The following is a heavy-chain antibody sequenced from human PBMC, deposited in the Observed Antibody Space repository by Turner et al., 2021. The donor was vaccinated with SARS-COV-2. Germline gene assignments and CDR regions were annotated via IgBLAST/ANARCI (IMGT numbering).Heavy chain of an antibody. Sequence: QDHLAESGGGVVQPGTSLRLSCVASGLNFRGDGMHWVRQAPGKGLEWVAFSWSNGINKYYADSVKGRFTISRDNSKNTLYLQMNNLRAEYTALYYCVRDPPSSGFAFAAWGQGTMVTISS. V-gene: IGHV3-33*01. CDR1: GLNFRGDG. CDR3: VRDPPSSGFAFAA. J-gene: IGHJ3*01. CDR2: SWSNGINK. D-gene: IGHD3-22*01.